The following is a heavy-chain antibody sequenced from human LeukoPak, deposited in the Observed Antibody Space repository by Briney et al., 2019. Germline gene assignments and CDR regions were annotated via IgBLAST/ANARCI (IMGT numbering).Heavy chain of an antibody. CDR1: GFTFSSYW. J-gene: IGHJ6*03. CDR3: ARKSREYSSSTLTHYYYYYYMDV. V-gene: IGHV3-7*01. D-gene: IGHD6-6*01. Sequence: GGSLRLSCAASGFTFSSYWMSWVRQPPGKGLEWVANIKQDGSEKYYVDSVKGRFTSSRDNAKNSLYLQMNSLRAEDTAVYYCARKSREYSSSTLTHYYYYYYMDVWGKGTTVTVSS. CDR2: IKQDGSEK.